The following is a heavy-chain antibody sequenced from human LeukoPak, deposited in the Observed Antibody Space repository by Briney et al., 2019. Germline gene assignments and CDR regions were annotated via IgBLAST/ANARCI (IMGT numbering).Heavy chain of an antibody. CDR3: AKELYFGSGSYPDY. Sequence: GGSLRLSCAASGFTFSSYGMHWVRQAPGKGLEWVAVISHDGSDSHYADSVKGRFTISRDYSKNTVYLQMSSLRPEDTAVYFCAKELYFGSGSYPDYWGQGTLVRVSS. J-gene: IGHJ4*02. D-gene: IGHD3-10*01. CDR1: GFTFSSYG. V-gene: IGHV3-30*18. CDR2: ISHDGSDS.